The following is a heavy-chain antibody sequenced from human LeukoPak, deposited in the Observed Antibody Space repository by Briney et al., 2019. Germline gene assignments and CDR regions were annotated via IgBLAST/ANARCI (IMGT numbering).Heavy chain of an antibody. D-gene: IGHD3-3*01. J-gene: IGHJ5*02. CDR2: ISDSGGNT. CDR3: ARGMTYYDFWSGWYSKPLNWFDP. Sequence: GGTLRLSCAASRFTFSSYVMTWVRQAPGKGLEWVSGISDSGGNTYYADSVKGRFTISRDNSKNTLYLQMSSLRAEDTAVYYCARGMTYYDFWSGWYSKPLNWFDPWGQGTLVTVSS. V-gene: IGHV3-23*01. CDR1: RFTFSSYV.